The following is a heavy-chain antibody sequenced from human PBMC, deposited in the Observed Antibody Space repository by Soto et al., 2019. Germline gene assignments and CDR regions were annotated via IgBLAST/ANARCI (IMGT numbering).Heavy chain of an antibody. CDR1: GSSFSNFY. J-gene: IGHJ4*02. D-gene: IGHD3-10*01. Sequence: SETLSLTCSVSGSSFSNFYWSWIRQPAGKGLEWIGRIYTSGATSYNPSLKSRVTMSVDTSQTQMSLNLTSVTAADTAVYYCARGGIQLSYAFDHWGQGILVTVSS. CDR3: ARGGIQLSYAFDH. V-gene: IGHV4-4*07. CDR2: IYTSGAT.